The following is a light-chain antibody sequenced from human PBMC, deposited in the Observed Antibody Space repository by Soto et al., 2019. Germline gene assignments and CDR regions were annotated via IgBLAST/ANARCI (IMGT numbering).Light chain of an antibody. CDR2: AAS. CDR3: QQLNSYPLT. J-gene: IGKJ4*01. Sequence: DIQFTQSPSFLSASVGDRVTITCLSSQVISSYLAWYQQKPGKAPKLLIYAASTLQSGVPSRFSGSGSGTEFTLTISSLQPEDFATYYCQQLNSYPLTFGGGTKVDIK. V-gene: IGKV1-9*01. CDR1: QVISSY.